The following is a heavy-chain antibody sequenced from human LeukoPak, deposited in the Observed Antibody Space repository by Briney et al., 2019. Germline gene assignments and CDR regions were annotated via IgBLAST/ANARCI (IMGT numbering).Heavy chain of an antibody. CDR3: AKTAMGYWYFDL. D-gene: IGHD2-21*02. V-gene: IGHV1-8*01. CDR1: GYTFTSYD. CDR2: MNPNSGNT. J-gene: IGHJ2*01. Sequence: ASVKVSCKASGYTFTSYDINWVRQATGQGLEWMGWMNPNSGNTGYAQKFQGRVAMTRNTSISAAYMELSSLRSEDTAVYYCAKTAMGYWYFDLWGRGTLVTVSS.